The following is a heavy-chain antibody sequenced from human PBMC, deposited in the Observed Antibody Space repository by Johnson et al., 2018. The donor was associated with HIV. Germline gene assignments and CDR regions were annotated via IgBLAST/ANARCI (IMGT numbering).Heavy chain of an antibody. J-gene: IGHJ3*02. CDR3: AGDPRSSSWYYYSNDAFDI. D-gene: IGHD6-13*01. V-gene: IGHV3-30-3*01. CDR1: GFTFSSYA. CDR2: IYLDGSNK. Sequence: VQLVESGGGVVQPGRSLRLSCAASGFTFSSYAMHWVRQAPGKGLEWVAVIYLDGSNKYYADSVKGRFTISRDNSKNTLYLQMTSLRAEATAVYYCAGDPRSSSWYYYSNDAFDIWGQGTMVTVSS.